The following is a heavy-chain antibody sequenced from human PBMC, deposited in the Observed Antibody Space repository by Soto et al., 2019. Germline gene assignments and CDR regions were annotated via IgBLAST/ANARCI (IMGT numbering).Heavy chain of an antibody. D-gene: IGHD3-22*01. CDR3: ARDYYYDSSGYYAGCGY. J-gene: IGHJ4*02. Sequence: GGSLRLSCAASGFTFSSYSMNWVRQAPGKGLEWVSSISSSSSYIYYADSVKGRFTISRDNAKNSLYLQMNSLRAEDTAVYYCARDYYYDSSGYYAGCGYWGQGTLVTASS. CDR2: ISSSSSYI. CDR1: GFTFSSYS. V-gene: IGHV3-21*01.